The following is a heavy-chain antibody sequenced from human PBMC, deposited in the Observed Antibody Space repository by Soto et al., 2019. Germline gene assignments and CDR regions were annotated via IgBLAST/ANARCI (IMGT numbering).Heavy chain of an antibody. V-gene: IGHV1-69*01. CDR2: IIPVFDKA. Sequence: QVQLVQSGADVKKPGSSVKVSCKTSGGSFGSSAISWVRQAPAQGLEWMGEIIPVFDKANYAKNFQGRLTITADELTGPVFMELSSLRSEDTAVYFCARLRRNWGDAFDLWGLGTVVTVSS. J-gene: IGHJ3*01. D-gene: IGHD3-16*01. CDR1: GGSFGSSA. CDR3: ARLRRNWGDAFDL.